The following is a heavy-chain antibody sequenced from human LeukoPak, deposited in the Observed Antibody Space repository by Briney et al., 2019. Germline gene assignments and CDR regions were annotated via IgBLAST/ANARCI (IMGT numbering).Heavy chain of an antibody. CDR2: IYSGDNT. CDR3: AREGDTGYEPFDY. Sequence: GVSLRLSCTASGFTFGDYAMSWVRQAPGKGLEWVSVIYSGDNTYYADSVKGRFTISRDISKNTVYLQMNSLRAEDTAVYYCAREGDTGYEPFDYWGQGTLVTVSS. J-gene: IGHJ4*02. D-gene: IGHD5-12*01. V-gene: IGHV3-53*01. CDR1: GFTFGDYA.